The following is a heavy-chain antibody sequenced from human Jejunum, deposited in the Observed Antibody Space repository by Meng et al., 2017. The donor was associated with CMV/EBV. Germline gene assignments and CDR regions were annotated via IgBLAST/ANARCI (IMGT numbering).Heavy chain of an antibody. CDR1: FIFSRYG. D-gene: IGHD5-18*01. CDR3: AKSYVETPMFQRYNWFDP. CDR2: IRYDGCNT. Sequence: FIFSRYGMHWVRQAPGKGLEWVALIRYDGCNTSYADSVRGRFPISRDNSKNTLYLQMNSLRVEDTAVYYCAKSYVETPMFQRYNWFDPWGQGILVTVSS. J-gene: IGHJ5*02. V-gene: IGHV3-30*02.